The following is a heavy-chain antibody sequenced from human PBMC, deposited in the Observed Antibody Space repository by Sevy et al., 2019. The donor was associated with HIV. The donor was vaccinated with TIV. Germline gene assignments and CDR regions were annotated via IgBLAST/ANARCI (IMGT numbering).Heavy chain of an antibody. CDR2: IYYNGNT. CDR3: ARAPRGLSTHFDY. CDR1: GGSISRYY. J-gene: IGHJ4*02. Sequence: SETLSLTCTVSGGSISRYYWSWIREPPGKGLEWIGYIYYNGNTNYNPSLKSRVTTSVDTSKNQFSLKLSSVTAADTAVYFCARAPRGLSTHFDYWGQGALVTVSS. V-gene: IGHV4-59*01. D-gene: IGHD2-15*01.